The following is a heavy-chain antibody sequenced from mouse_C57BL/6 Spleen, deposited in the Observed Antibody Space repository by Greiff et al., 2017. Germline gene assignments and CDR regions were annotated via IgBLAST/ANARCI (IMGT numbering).Heavy chain of an antibody. J-gene: IGHJ3*01. CDR1: GYTFTDYN. D-gene: IGHD1-1*01. CDR3: ERGGKVLRLAY. CDR2: INPNNGGT. V-gene: IGHV1-18*01. Sequence: SGYTFTDYNMDWVKQSHGKSLEWIGDINPNNGGTIYNQKFKGKATLTVDKSSSTAYMEPRRLTSEDTAVYYCERGGKVLRLAYGGQGTLVTVSA.